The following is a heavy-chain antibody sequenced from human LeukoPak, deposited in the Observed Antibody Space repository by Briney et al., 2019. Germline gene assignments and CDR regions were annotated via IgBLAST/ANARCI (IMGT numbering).Heavy chain of an antibody. CDR1: GYTFTSYA. CDR2: INAVNGNT. V-gene: IGHV1-3*01. J-gene: IGHJ4*02. D-gene: IGHD2-2*01. Sequence: GASVKVSCKASGYTFTSYAMHWVRQAPGQRVEWMGWINAVNGNTKYSQKFQGRVTITRDTSSSTAYMELSSLRSEDTAVYYCARAYRYCSSTSCYSFDYWGQGTLVTVSS. CDR3: ARAYRYCSSTSCYSFDY.